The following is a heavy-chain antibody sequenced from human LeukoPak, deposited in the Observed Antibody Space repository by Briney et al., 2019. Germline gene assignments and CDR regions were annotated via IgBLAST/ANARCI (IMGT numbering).Heavy chain of an antibody. CDR1: GLSPSSYA. J-gene: IGHJ6*02. D-gene: IGHD3-3*01. V-gene: IGHV3-23*01. Sequence: GGSLRLSCVASGLSPSSYAMSWVRQAPGKGLEWVSAISGSGGSTYYADSVKGRFTISRDNSKNTLYLQMNSVRGEDTGVYYCAKDGVDYYYYYGVDVWGQGTTVTVSS. CDR3: AKDGVDYYYYYGVDV. CDR2: ISGSGGST.